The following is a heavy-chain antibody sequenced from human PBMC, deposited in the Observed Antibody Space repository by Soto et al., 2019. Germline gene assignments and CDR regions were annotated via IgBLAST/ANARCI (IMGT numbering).Heavy chain of an antibody. CDR2: IYYSGST. D-gene: IGHD2-15*01. CDR1: GGSISSYY. CDR3: ARGPIVVVAANDYYYGMDV. J-gene: IGHJ6*02. Sequence: QVQLQESCRGLVKPSETLSLTCTVSGGSISSYYWSWIRQPPGKGLEWIGYIYYSGSTNYNPSLKSRVTISVDTSKNQFSLKLSSVTAADTAVYYCARGPIVVVAANDYYYGMDVWGQGTTVTVSS. V-gene: IGHV4-59*01.